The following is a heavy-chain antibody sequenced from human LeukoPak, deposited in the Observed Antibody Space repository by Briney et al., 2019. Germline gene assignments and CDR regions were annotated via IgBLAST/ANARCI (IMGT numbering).Heavy chain of an antibody. Sequence: GGSLRLSCVVSGINFADYAMHWVRQPPGKGLEWVSLISADGGSTFSADSVKGRFSISGDNSKNSLYLQMNSLRSEDTAMYYCAKESGKFDYWGQGTLVAVSS. J-gene: IGHJ4*02. V-gene: IGHV3-43*02. CDR2: ISADGGST. CDR1: GINFADYA. CDR3: AKESGKFDY.